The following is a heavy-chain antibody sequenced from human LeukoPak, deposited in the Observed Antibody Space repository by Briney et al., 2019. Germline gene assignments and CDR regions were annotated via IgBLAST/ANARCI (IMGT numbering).Heavy chain of an antibody. J-gene: IGHJ4*02. CDR3: ARDFTRDYLADY. CDR1: GGSISSYY. D-gene: IGHD4-17*01. CDR2: IKQDGSEK. Sequence: ETLSLTCTVSGGSISSYYWSWIRQPAGKGLEWVANIKQDGSEKYYVDSVKGRFTISRDNAKNSLYLQMNSLRAGDTAVYYCARDFTRDYLADYWGQGTLVTVSS. V-gene: IGHV3-7*01.